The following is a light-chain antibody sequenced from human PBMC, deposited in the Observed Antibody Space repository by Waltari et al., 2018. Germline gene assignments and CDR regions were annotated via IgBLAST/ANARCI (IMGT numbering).Light chain of an antibody. Sequence: DIRMTQSPSTLSASVGDRVSITCRASQSISSWLAWYQQKPGEGPRLLIYRASNLQSGVPSRFSGSGSGTDFTLTIDSLQPDDFGTYYCQQYNRESDTFGQGTKLEIK. CDR2: RAS. J-gene: IGKJ2*01. CDR3: QQYNRESDT. CDR1: QSISSW. V-gene: IGKV1-5*03.